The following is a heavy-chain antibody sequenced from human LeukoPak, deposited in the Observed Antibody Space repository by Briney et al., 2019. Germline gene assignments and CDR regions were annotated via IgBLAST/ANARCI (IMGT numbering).Heavy chain of an antibody. CDR2: INPNSGNT. D-gene: IGHD2-2*03. J-gene: IGHJ6*03. Sequence: GASVKVSCKASGYTFTGYYMHWVRQAPGQGLEWMGWINPNSGNTGYAQKFQGRVTITRNTSISTAYMELSSLRSEDTAVYYCARKVGYCSSTSCYYMDVWGKGTTVTVSS. V-gene: IGHV1-8*03. CDR3: ARKVGYCSSTSCYYMDV. CDR1: GYTFTGYY.